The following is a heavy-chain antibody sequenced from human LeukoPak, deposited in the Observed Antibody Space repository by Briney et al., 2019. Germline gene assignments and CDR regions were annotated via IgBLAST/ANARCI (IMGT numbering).Heavy chain of an antibody. CDR1: GVSISSSTYY. CDR3: AREDISGSYYISDY. J-gene: IGHJ4*02. V-gene: IGHV4-39*07. CDR2: IYHSGST. D-gene: IGHD1-26*01. Sequence: SETLSLTCTVSGVSISSSTYYWGWIRQPPGKGLEWIGSIYHSGSTSYNPSLKSRVTISVDTSKNQFSLRLSSVTAADTAVYYCAREDISGSYYISDYWGQGTLVTVSS.